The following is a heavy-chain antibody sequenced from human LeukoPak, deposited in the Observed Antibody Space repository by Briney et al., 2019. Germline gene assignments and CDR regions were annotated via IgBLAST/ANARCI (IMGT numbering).Heavy chain of an antibody. V-gene: IGHV4-31*03. J-gene: IGHJ4*02. CDR2: IYYSGST. Sequence: SQTLSLTCTVSGGSISSGGYYWSWIRQHPGKGLEWIGYIYYSGSTYYNPSLKSRVTISVDTSKNQFSLKLSSVTAADTALYYCARDPSGNGGGGEYYFDYWGQGTLVTVSS. D-gene: IGHD1-26*01. CDR3: ARDPSGNGGGGEYYFDY. CDR1: GGSISSGGYY.